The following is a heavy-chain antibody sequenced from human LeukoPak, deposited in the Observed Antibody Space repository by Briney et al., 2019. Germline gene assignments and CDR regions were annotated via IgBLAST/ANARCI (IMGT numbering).Heavy chain of an antibody. D-gene: IGHD5-18*01. CDR2: ICSGGST. CDR1: GFTVSSNY. Sequence: PGGSLRLSCAASGFTVSSNYMSWVRQAPGKGLEWVSVICSGGSTYYSDSVKGRFTISRDNSKNTLYLQMNSLRAEDTAVYYCARAGWIQLWSYFDYWGQGTLVTVS. CDR3: ARAGWIQLWSYFDY. V-gene: IGHV3-53*01. J-gene: IGHJ4*02.